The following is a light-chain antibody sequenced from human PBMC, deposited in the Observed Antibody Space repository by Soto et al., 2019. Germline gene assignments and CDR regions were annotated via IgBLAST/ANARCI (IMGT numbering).Light chain of an antibody. CDR2: EVT. V-gene: IGLV2-8*01. Sequence: QSVLTQPPSASVSPGQSVTISCTGTSSDVGAYDFVSWYHQQSGKAPKLLIFEVTKRPSGVPDRFSGSKSGNTASLTVSGLQADDEGDYYCRSYAGIKNVIFGAGTKLTVL. CDR3: RSYAGIKNVI. J-gene: IGLJ2*01. CDR1: SSDVGAYDF.